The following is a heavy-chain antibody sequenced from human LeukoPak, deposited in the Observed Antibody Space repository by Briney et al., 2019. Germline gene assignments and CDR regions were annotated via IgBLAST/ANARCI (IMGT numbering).Heavy chain of an antibody. V-gene: IGHV1-69*04. CDR3: ARDAAHNYYGSGSYYED. J-gene: IGHJ4*02. Sequence: SVKVSCKAAGGTFSSYAISWVRQAPGQGLEWMGRIIPILGIANYAQKFQGRVTITADKSTSTAYMELSSLRSEDTAVYYCARDAAHNYYGSGSYYEDWGQGTLVTVSS. CDR2: IIPILGIA. CDR1: GGTFSSYA. D-gene: IGHD3-10*01.